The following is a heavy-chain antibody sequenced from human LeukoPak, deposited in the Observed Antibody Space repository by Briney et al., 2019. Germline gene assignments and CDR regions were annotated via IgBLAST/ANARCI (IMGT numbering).Heavy chain of an antibody. CDR3: AVDYYGSGSPDAFDI. V-gene: IGHV4-4*07. CDR1: GGSISSYY. CDR2: IYTSGST. D-gene: IGHD3-10*01. Sequence: PSETLSLTCTVSGGSISSYYWSWIRQPAGKGLEWIGRIYTSGSTNYNPSLKSRVTMSVDTSKNQFSLKLSSVTAADTAVYYCAVDYYGSGSPDAFDIWGQGTWSPSLQ. J-gene: IGHJ3*02.